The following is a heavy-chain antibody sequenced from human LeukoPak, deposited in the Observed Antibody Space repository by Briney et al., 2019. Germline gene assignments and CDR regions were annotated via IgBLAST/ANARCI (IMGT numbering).Heavy chain of an antibody. Sequence: SETLSLTCAVYGGSFSGYYWSWIRQPPGKGLEWIGEINHSGSTNYNPSLKSRVTISVDTSKNQFSLKLSSVTAADTAVYYCARGRMVTKNWFDPWGQGTLVTVSS. CDR2: INHSGST. CDR3: ARGRMVTKNWFDP. J-gene: IGHJ5*02. D-gene: IGHD5-18*01. CDR1: GGSFSGYY. V-gene: IGHV4-34*01.